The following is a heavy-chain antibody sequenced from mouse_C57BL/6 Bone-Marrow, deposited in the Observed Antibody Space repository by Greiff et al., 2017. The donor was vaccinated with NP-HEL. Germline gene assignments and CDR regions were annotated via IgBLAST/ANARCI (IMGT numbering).Heavy chain of an antibody. J-gene: IGHJ4*01. V-gene: IGHV5-12*01. Sequence: EVQVVESGGGLVQPGGSLKLSCAASGFTFSDYYMYWVRQTPEKRLEWVAYISNGGGSTYYPDTVKGRFTISRDNAKNTLYLQMSRLKSEDTAMYYCARHVYYDYEDAMDYWGQGTSVTVSS. D-gene: IGHD2-4*01. CDR1: GFTFSDYY. CDR2: ISNGGGST. CDR3: ARHVYYDYEDAMDY.